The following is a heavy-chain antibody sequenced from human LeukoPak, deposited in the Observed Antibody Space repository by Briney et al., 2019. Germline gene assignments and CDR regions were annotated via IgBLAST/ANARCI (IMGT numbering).Heavy chain of an antibody. CDR1: GFTFSSYD. V-gene: IGHV3-30-3*01. J-gene: IGHJ2*01. Sequence: PGGSLRLSCAASGFTFSSYDMHWVRQAPGKGLEWVAVISYDGNNKYYADSVKGRFTISRDNSEKTLYLQMNSLRAEDTAVYYCARDAYNEEDWYFDPWGRGILVTVSS. D-gene: IGHD5-24*01. CDR2: ISYDGNNK. CDR3: ARDAYNEEDWYFDP.